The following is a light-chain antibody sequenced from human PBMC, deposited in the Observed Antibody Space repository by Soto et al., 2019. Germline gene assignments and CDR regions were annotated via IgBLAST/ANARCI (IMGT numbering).Light chain of an antibody. J-gene: IGLJ2*01. CDR3: TSWTTSTTME. CDR1: SSDVGAYNY. Sequence: QSALTQPASVSGSPGQTITISCTGTSSDVGAYNYVSWHQQHPGKAPKLMIYDVKIRPSGVSNRFSGSKSGNTASLTISGLQAEDEADYYCTSWTTSTTMEFGGGTKVTVL. CDR2: DVK. V-gene: IGLV2-14*01.